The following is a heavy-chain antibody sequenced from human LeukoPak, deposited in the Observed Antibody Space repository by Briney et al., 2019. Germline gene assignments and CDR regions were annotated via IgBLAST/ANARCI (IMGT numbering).Heavy chain of an antibody. J-gene: IGHJ6*03. CDR3: ARVYYCSSTSCSPRGYYYYMDV. Sequence: ASVKVSCKASGYTFTSYDINWVRQATGQGLEWMGWMNPNSGNTGYTQKFQGRVTITRNTSISTAYMELSSLRFEDTAVYYCARVYYCSSTSCSPRGYYYYMDVWGKGTTVTVSS. V-gene: IGHV1-8*03. CDR1: GYTFTSYD. CDR2: MNPNSGNT. D-gene: IGHD2-2*01.